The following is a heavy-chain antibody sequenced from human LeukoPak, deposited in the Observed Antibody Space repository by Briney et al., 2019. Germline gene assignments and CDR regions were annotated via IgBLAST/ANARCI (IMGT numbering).Heavy chain of an antibody. V-gene: IGHV6-1*01. J-gene: IGHJ6*02. CDR2: TYYRSKWYT. D-gene: IGHD2-15*01. Sequence: SQTLSLTCAISGDSVSSNSAAWNWIRQSPSRGLEWLGRTYYRSKWYTYYAVSVKSRRSINRDTSKNQISLQLNSVTPEDTAVYYCARDSVNLWLCSSGGGSCARYYYYGMDVWGQGTTVTVSS. CDR1: GDSVSSNSAA. CDR3: ARDSVNLWLCSSGGGSCARYYYYGMDV.